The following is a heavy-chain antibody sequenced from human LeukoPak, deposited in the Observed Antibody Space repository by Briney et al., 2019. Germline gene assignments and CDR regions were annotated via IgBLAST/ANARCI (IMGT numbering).Heavy chain of an antibody. D-gene: IGHD3-10*01. J-gene: IGHJ3*02. Sequence: GGSLRLSCAASGFTFSSYWMHWVRHAPGKGLVWISRINSDGSSTSYADSVKGRFTISRDNAKNTLYLQMNSLRAEDTAVYYCARANYYGSGRAAFDIWGQGTMVTVSS. V-gene: IGHV3-74*01. CDR3: ARANYYGSGRAAFDI. CDR2: INSDGSST. CDR1: GFTFSSYW.